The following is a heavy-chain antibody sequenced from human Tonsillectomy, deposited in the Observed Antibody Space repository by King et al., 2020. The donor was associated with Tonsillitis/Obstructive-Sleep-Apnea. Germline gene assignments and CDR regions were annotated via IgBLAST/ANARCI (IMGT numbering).Heavy chain of an antibody. CDR3: ARFSMDIVVVPGVRLGFDI. CDR1: GGAFSSYG. J-gene: IGHJ3*02. V-gene: IGHV1-69*01. Sequence: QLVQSGAEVKKPGSSVKVSCKASGGAFSSYGISWGGQAPGQGLEWMGGIIPIFGTAKYAQKFQGRVPITADVSTSTAYRELSSLRSEDTAVYYCARFSMDIVVVPGVRLGFDIWGQGTMVTVSS. D-gene: IGHD2-2*03. CDR2: IIPIFGTA.